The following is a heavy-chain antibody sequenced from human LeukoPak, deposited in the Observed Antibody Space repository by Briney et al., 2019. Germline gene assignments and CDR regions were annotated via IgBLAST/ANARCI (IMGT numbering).Heavy chain of an antibody. D-gene: IGHD3-9*01. CDR2: IYTSGST. CDR1: GASISSGEYY. V-gene: IGHV4-61*02. CDR3: AREAYDVLTSDWFDP. J-gene: IGHJ5*02. Sequence: SETLSLTCTVSGASISSGEYYWSWIRQPAGKGLEWIGRIYTSGSTNYDPSLKSRVTISVDTSKNQFSLKLSSVTAADTAMYYCAREAYDVLTSDWFDPWGQGTLVTVSS.